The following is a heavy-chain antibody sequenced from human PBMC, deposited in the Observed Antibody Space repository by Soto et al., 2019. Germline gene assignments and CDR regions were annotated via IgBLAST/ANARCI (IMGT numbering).Heavy chain of an antibody. CDR1: GFNVGAFA. CDR3: TRETVAGITGLDY. CDR2: ISVSDAFI. J-gene: IGHJ4*02. V-gene: IGHV3-23*01. D-gene: IGHD1-20*01. Sequence: EVQLLESGGDLVQPGGSLRLSCAASGFNVGAFAVNWVRQAQGKGLEWVSGISVSDAFIYYADSVRGRFSISRDASENILYLQMNSLRVDDTALYYCTRETVAGITGLDYWGPGTLVTVSS.